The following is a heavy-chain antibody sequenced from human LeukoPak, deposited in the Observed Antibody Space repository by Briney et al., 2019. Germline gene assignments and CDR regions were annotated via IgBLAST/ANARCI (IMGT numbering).Heavy chain of an antibody. CDR2: ISTSSSYI. CDR3: AKDMSGGDCPDY. J-gene: IGHJ4*02. V-gene: IGHV3-21*01. CDR1: GFTFRSYW. Sequence: GGSLRLSCAASGFTFRSYWMSWVRQAPGKGLEWVSSISTSSSYIFYADSVKGRFTISRDNSKNTLYLQMNSLRAEDTAVYYCAKDMSGGDCPDYWGQGTLVTVSS. D-gene: IGHD2-21*02.